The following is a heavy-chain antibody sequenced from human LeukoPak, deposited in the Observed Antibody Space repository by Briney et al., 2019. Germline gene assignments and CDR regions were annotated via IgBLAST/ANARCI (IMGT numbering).Heavy chain of an antibody. CDR1: GFTFSRYW. D-gene: IGHD3-22*01. V-gene: IGHV3-7*01. CDR2: IKQDGSEK. J-gene: IGHJ4*02. Sequence: TGGSLRLSCAASGFTFSRYWMTWVRQAPGKGLEWVANIKQDGSEKYYVDSVKGRFTISRDNAKNSLNLQMNSLRAEDTAVYYCARAGQWLDGGFDYWGQGTLVTVSS. CDR3: ARAGQWLDGGFDY.